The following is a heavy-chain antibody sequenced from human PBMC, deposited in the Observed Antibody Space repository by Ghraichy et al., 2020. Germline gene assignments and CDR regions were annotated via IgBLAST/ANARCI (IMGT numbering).Heavy chain of an antibody. V-gene: IGHV4-39*01. J-gene: IGHJ5*02. CDR2: IYYSGST. CDR3: ARLPDDYGGNNPTRWFDP. D-gene: IGHD4-23*01. CDR1: GGSISSSSYY. Sequence: SETLSLTCTVSGGSISSSSYYWGWIRQPPGKGLEWIGSIYYSGSTYYNPSLKSRVTISVDTSKNQFSLKLSSVTAADTAVYYCARLPDDYGGNNPTRWFDPWGQGTLVTVSS.